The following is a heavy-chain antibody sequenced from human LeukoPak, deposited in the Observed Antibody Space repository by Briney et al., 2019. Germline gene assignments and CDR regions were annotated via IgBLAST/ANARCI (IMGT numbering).Heavy chain of an antibody. V-gene: IGHV3-43*02. CDR1: GFTFDDYA. CDR2: ISGDGGST. CDR3: AKRNQGGYCSGGSWYDD. J-gene: IGHJ5*01. D-gene: IGHD2-15*01. Sequence: PGGSLRLSCAASGFTFDDYAMHWVRQAPGKGPEWVSLISGDGGSTYYADSVKGRFTISRDNSKNSLYLQMNSLRTEDTALYYCAKRNQGGYCSGGSWYDDWGQGTLVTVSS.